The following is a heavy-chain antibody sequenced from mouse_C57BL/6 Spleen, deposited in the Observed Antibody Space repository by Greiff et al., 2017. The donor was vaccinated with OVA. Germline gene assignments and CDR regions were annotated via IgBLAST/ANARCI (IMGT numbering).Heavy chain of an antibody. CDR2: IDPSDGYT. CDR1: GYTFTSYW. Sequence: VQLQQPGAELVKPGASVKLSCKASGYTFTSYWMQWVKQRPGQGLEWIGEIDPSDGYTNYNQKFKGKATLTVDTSSSTAYMQLSSLTSEDSAVYYCARSTTVVAPFAYWGQGTLVTVSA. J-gene: IGHJ3*01. CDR3: ARSTTVVAPFAY. D-gene: IGHD1-1*01. V-gene: IGHV1-50*01.